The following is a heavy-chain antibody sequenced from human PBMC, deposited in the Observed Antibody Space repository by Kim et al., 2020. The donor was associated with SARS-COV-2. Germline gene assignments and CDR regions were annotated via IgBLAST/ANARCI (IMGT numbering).Heavy chain of an antibody. CDR2: IYYSGST. CDR1: GGSISSGDYY. CDR3: ASSSWYRDLGDY. D-gene: IGHD6-13*01. J-gene: IGHJ4*02. Sequence: SETLSLTCTVSGGSISSGDYYWSWIRQPPGKGLEWIGYIYYSGSTYYNPSLKSRVTISVDTSKNQFSLKLSSVTAADTAVYYCASSSWYRDLGDYWGQGTLVTVSS. V-gene: IGHV4-30-4*01.